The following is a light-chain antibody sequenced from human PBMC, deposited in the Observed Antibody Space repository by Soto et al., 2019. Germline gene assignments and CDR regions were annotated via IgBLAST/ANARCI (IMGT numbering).Light chain of an antibody. CDR1: QTVPSY. V-gene: IGKV3-11*01. CDR3: HQHEKWPLT. CDR2: DAS. Sequence: ESVFTQSPATLSLSPGERATLSCRASQTVPSYFAWYQQRPGQAPRLLIYDASNRATGIPARFSGSGSGPDFALTIISLERDDSSVYYCHQHEKWPLTVGGGTKVEIK. J-gene: IGKJ4*02.